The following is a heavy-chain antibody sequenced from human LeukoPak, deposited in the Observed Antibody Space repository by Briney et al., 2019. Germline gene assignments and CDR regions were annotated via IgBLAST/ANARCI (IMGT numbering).Heavy chain of an antibody. J-gene: IGHJ4*02. CDR3: ARRLYDILTGYPYYFDY. Sequence: SVKVSCKASGGTFSSYAISWVRQAPGQGLEWMGGIIPIFGTANYAQKFQGRVTITADESTSTAYMELSSLRSEDTAVYYCARRLYDILTGYPYYFDYWGQGTLATVSS. CDR1: GGTFSSYA. V-gene: IGHV1-69*13. CDR2: IIPIFGTA. D-gene: IGHD3-9*01.